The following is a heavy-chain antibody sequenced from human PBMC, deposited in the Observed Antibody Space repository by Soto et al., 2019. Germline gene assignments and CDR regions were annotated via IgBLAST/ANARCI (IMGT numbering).Heavy chain of an antibody. Sequence: PSETLSLTCTVSGGSISSGDYYWSWIRQPPGKGLEWIGYIYYSGSTYYNPSLKSRVTISVDTSKNQFSLKLSSVTAADTAVYYCARVSTLVQYYDYVWGSYRYTFLDPRFVVFDYWGQGTLVTVSS. D-gene: IGHD3-16*02. CDR2: IYYSGST. CDR1: GGSISSGDYY. J-gene: IGHJ4*02. CDR3: ARVSTLVQYYDYVWGSYRYTFLDPRFVVFDY. V-gene: IGHV4-30-4*01.